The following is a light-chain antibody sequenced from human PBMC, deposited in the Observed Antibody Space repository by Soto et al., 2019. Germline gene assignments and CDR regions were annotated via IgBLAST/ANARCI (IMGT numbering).Light chain of an antibody. CDR3: QQYGSSGT. J-gene: IGKJ1*01. CDR1: QSVSRS. Sequence: IVLTHSPATLSFSPRYRSVLSIRASQSVSRSLTWYQHKAGQAPRLLIYDASTRATGIPRRFSGSGSGTDFTLTISSLEPEDFAVYYCQQYGSSGTFGQGTKVDIK. V-gene: IGKV3-11*01. CDR2: DAS.